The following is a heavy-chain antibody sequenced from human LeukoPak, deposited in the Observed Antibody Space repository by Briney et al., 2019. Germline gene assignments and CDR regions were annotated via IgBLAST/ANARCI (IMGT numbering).Heavy chain of an antibody. D-gene: IGHD6-19*01. CDR1: GFTFSSYA. V-gene: IGHV3-23*01. J-gene: IGHJ4*02. CDR3: AKLSTGGWFYFDY. Sequence: GGSLRLSCAASGFTFSSYAMSWVRQALGKGLEWVSAISGSGGSTYYADSVKGRFTISRDNSKNTLYLQMNSLRAEDTAVYYCAKLSTGGWFYFDYWGQGTLVTVSS. CDR2: ISGSGGST.